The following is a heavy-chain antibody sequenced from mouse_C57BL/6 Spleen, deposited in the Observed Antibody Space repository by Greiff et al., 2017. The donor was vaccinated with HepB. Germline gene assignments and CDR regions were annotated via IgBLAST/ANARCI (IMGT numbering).Heavy chain of an antibody. V-gene: IGHV5-6*02. D-gene: IGHD2-5*01. CDR2: ISSGGSYT. CDR1: GFTFSSYG. J-gene: IGHJ2*01. Sequence: EVMLVESGGDLVKPGGSLKLSCAASGFTFSSYGMSWVRQTPDKRLEWVATISSGGSYTYYPDSVKGRFTISRDNAKNTLYLQMSSLKSEDTAMYYCARQPYYSNLYYFDYWGQGTTLTVSS. CDR3: ARQPYYSNLYYFDY.